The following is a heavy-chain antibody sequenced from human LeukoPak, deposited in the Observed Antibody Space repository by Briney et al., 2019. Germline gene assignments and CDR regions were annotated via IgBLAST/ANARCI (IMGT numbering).Heavy chain of an antibody. CDR3: ARVDSSSFPPFDY. D-gene: IGHD6-6*01. V-gene: IGHV1-2*02. CDR2: MNPNSGYV. J-gene: IGHJ4*02. Sequence: ASVKVSCKASGYTFTYYYLHWVRQAPGRGVEWMGWMNPNSGYVKYAQKFQYRVTMTRDTSINTAYMELSGLRPDDSAVYFCARVDSSSFPPFDYWGQGTLVTVSS. CDR1: GYTFTYYY.